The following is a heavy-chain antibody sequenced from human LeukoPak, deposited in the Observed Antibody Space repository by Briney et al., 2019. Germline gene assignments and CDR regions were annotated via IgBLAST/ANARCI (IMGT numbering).Heavy chain of an antibody. CDR2: IYHSVST. Sequence: SQTLSLTCAVSGGSISSGGYSCSWIRQPPGKGLEWIGYIYHSVSTYYNPSLKSRVTMSVDTSKNQFSLKLSSVTAADTAVYYCAREGGYCGGDCYSLDFDYWGQGTLVTVSS. CDR1: GGSISSGGYS. V-gene: IGHV4-30-2*01. CDR3: AREGGYCGGDCYSLDFDY. D-gene: IGHD2-21*02. J-gene: IGHJ4*02.